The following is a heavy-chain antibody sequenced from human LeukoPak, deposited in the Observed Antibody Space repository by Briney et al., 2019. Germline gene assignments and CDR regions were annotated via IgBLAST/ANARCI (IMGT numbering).Heavy chain of an antibody. CDR1: GYTFTGYY. J-gene: IGHJ6*03. CDR3: ASDFPYSSSPNYYYYYMDV. CDR2: INPNSGGT. V-gene: IGHV1-2*02. Sequence: ASVKVSCKASGYTFTGYYMHWVRQAPGQGLEWMGWINPNSGGTNYAQKFQGRVTMTRDTSISTAYMELSRLRSDDTAVYYCASDFPYSSSPNYYYYYMDVWGKGTTVTVSS. D-gene: IGHD6-6*01.